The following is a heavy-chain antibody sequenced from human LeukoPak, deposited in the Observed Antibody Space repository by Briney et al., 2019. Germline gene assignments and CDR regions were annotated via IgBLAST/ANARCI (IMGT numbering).Heavy chain of an antibody. CDR1: GYTFTSYG. V-gene: IGHV1-24*01. CDR3: ATWGKYYYGSGSFYGMDV. J-gene: IGHJ6*02. Sequence: ASVKVSCKASGYTFTSYGISWVRQAPGKGLEWMGGFDPEDGETIYAQKFQGRVTMTEDTSTDTAYMELSSLRSEDTAVYYCATWGKYYYGSGSFYGMDVWGQGTTVTVSS. D-gene: IGHD3-10*01. CDR2: FDPEDGET.